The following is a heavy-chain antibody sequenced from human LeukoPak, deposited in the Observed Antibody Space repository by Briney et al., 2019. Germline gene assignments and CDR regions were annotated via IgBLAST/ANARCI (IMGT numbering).Heavy chain of an antibody. Sequence: GGSLRLSCAASGFTFSNYAMSWVRQAPGKGLEWVSSISGSNSRKNYADSVKGRFTISRDNSKNTLFLQMNSLRAEDTALYFCAKDMARSPKFELRKNYYYSGMDVWGRGTTVTVSS. CDR2: ISGSNSRK. D-gene: IGHD1-7*01. CDR3: AKDMARSPKFELRKNYYYSGMDV. CDR1: GFTFSNYA. V-gene: IGHV3-23*01. J-gene: IGHJ6*02.